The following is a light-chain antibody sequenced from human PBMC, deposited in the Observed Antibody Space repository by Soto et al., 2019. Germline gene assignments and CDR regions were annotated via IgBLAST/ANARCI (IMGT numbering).Light chain of an antibody. V-gene: IGKV3-20*01. CDR3: QQYGNVPLT. CDR1: QSVTSNA. J-gene: IGKJ4*01. Sequence: EIVLTQSSATLSLSPGERATLSCRASQSVTSNALAWYQQKPGQAPRLLFYGASTRATGLPARFSGTGSGTEFTLTISRLEPEDFAVYYCQQYGNVPLTFGGGTKVDIK. CDR2: GAS.